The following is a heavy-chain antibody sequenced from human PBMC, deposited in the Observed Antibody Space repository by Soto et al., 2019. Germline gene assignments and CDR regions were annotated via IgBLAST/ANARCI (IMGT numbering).Heavy chain of an antibody. CDR1: GYTFTSYD. CDR3: YRGYDSQHYYYYMDV. V-gene: IGHV1-8*01. Sequence: ASVKVSCKASGYTFTSYDINWVRQATGQGLEWMGWMNPNSGNTGYAQKFQGRVTMTRNTSISTAYMELSSLRSEDTAVYYCYRGYDSQHYYYYMDVWGKGTTVTVSS. D-gene: IGHD5-12*01. CDR2: MNPNSGNT. J-gene: IGHJ6*03.